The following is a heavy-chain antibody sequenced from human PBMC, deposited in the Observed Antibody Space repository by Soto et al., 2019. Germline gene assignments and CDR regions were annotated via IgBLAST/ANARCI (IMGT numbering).Heavy chain of an antibody. V-gene: IGHV3-72*01. Sequence: EVQLVESGGGLVQPGGSLRLSCAASGFTFSDHYMDWVRQAPGKGLEWVGRSRNKANSFTTEYAASVKGRFTISRDDSKNSLYLQMNSLKTEDTTVYYCARAAAGATTYWGQGTLVTVSS. CDR3: ARAAAGATTY. D-gene: IGHD1-26*01. J-gene: IGHJ4*02. CDR2: SRNKANSFTT. CDR1: GFTFSDHY.